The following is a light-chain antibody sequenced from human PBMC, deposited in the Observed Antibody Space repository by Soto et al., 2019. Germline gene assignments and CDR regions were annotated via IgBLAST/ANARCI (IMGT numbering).Light chain of an antibody. CDR1: QSVFSS. J-gene: IGKJ1*01. CDR2: GAA. CDR3: QQYHNWPA. V-gene: IGKV3-15*01. Sequence: DIVMTQSPATLSVSPGERATLPCRASQSVFSSLAWYQQKPGQAPRLLIYGAATRATGIPARFSGSGSGTEFTLTISSLQSEDFAVYFCQQYHNWPAFGQGTKVDIK.